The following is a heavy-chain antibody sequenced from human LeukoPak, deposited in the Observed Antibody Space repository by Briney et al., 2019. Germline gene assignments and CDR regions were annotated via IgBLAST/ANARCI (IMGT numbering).Heavy chain of an antibody. Sequence: GGSLRLSCAASGFTFSTYSMNWVRQAPGKGLEWVSYISSSSTTIYYADSVKGRFTISRDNAKNSLYLQMNSLRAEDTAVYYCARDPLSDAFDIWGQGTMVTVSS. CDR2: ISSSSTTI. J-gene: IGHJ3*02. CDR3: ARDPLSDAFDI. V-gene: IGHV3-48*04. CDR1: GFTFSTYS.